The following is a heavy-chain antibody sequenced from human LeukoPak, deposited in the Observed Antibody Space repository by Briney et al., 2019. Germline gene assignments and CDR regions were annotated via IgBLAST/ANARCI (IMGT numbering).Heavy chain of an antibody. CDR3: TTDYGEYCSGTTCYKGS. CDR2: IKGETDGGTI. D-gene: IGHD2-2*02. J-gene: IGHJ5*02. CDR1: GITFSNAW. V-gene: IGHV3-15*01. Sequence: PGGSLRLSCTASGITFSNAWMSWVRNAPGKGLEWVGRIKGETDGGTIDYAAPVKGRFTISRDDSKNTVTLQMNSLRTEDTAVYFCTTDYGEYCSGTTCYKGSWGRGTLVTVSS.